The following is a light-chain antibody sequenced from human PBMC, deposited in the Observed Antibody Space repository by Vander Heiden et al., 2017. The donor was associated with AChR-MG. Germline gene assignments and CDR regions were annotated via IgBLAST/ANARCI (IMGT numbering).Light chain of an antibody. CDR2: TNN. Sequence: QSVLTQPPSASGAPGHRVTISCAGSSSNIGSNTVNWYQQLPGRAPRLLMFTNNQRPSGVPDRCSGSKSGTSASLAISGLQSEDEGDYYCSTWDDRLNGVVFGGGTKLTVL. CDR3: STWDDRLNGVV. CDR1: SSNIGSNT. J-gene: IGLJ3*02. V-gene: IGLV1-44*01.